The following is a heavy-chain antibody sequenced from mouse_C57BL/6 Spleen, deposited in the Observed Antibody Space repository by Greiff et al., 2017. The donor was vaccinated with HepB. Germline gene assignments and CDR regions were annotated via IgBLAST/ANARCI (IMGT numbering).Heavy chain of an antibody. CDR1: GYTFTSYG. Sequence: QVQLQQSGAELARPGASVKLSCKASGYTFTSYGISWVKQRTGQGLEWIGEIYPRSGNTYYNEKFKGKATLTADKSSSTAYMELRSLTSEDSAVYFCAREGGTAQATSSYFDCWGQGTTLTVSS. V-gene: IGHV1-81*01. D-gene: IGHD3-2*02. CDR2: IYPRSGNT. J-gene: IGHJ2*01. CDR3: AREGGTAQATSSYFDC.